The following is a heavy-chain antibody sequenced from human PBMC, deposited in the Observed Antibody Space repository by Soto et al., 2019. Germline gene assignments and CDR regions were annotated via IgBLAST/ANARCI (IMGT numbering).Heavy chain of an antibody. CDR1: GGTFSSYA. CDR3: ARDSPRGGYYTGGDAFDI. D-gene: IGHD3-3*01. J-gene: IGHJ3*02. V-gene: IGHV1-69*01. CDR2: IIPIFGTA. Sequence: QVQLVQSGAEVQKPGSSVKVSCKASGGTFSSYAISWVRQAPGQGLEWMGGIIPIFGTANYAQKFQGRVTITADESTSTAYMELSSLRSEDTAVYYCARDSPRGGYYTGGDAFDIWGQGTMVTVSS.